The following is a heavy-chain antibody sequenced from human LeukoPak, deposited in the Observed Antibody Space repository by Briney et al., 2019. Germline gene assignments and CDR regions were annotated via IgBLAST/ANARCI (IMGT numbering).Heavy chain of an antibody. V-gene: IGHV1-24*01. D-gene: IGHD5-18*01. CDR1: GYTLTELS. CDR3: ARAGDVDTAMAGGLDY. J-gene: IGHJ4*02. Sequence: ASVKVSCKVSGYTLTELSMHWVRQAPGKGLEWMGGFDPEDGETIYAQKFQGRVTMTEDTSTDTAYMELSSLRSEDTAVYYCARAGDVDTAMAGGLDYWGQGTLVTVSS. CDR2: FDPEDGET.